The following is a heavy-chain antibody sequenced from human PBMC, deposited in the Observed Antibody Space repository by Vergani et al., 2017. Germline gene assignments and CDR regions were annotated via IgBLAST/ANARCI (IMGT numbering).Heavy chain of an antibody. J-gene: IGHJ4*02. Sequence: EVQLVESGGALVKPGGSLRLSCAASGFTFSTYSMNWVRQAPGKGLEWVSSITTSSKYIYYADSVKGRFTISRDNAKNSLYLQMNSLRAEDTAVYYCARDRQYCSSTSCPTVLDYWGQGTLVTVSS. CDR3: ARDRQYCSSTSCPTVLDY. CDR2: ITTSSKYI. CDR1: GFTFSTYS. V-gene: IGHV3-21*04. D-gene: IGHD2-2*01.